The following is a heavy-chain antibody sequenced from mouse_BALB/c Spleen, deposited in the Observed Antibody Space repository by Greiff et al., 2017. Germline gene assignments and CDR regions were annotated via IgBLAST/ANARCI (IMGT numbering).Heavy chain of an antibody. CDR2: INSNGGST. CDR3: ARQGHYYGYEGYFDY. Sequence: EVQLVESGGGLVKLGGSLKLSCAASGFTFSSYYMSWVRQTPEKRLELVAAINSNGGSTYYPDTVKGRFTISRDNAKNTLYLQMSSLKSEDTALYYCARQGHYYGYEGYFDYWGQGTTRTVSS. D-gene: IGHD1-2*01. CDR1: GFTFSSYY. V-gene: IGHV5-6-2*01. J-gene: IGHJ2*01.